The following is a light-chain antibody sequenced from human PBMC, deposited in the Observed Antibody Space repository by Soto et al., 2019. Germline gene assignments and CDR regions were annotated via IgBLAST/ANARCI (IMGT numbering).Light chain of an antibody. CDR3: QQYEKWPPSIT. Sequence: IVVTQSPSTLSVSPGARVTLSCRSSQPVNNNLAWYQHKPGQAPRLLIYGASTRATGISARFSGGGSGTEFTLTISSLQSEDFALYFCQQYEKWPPSITFGQGTRLENK. CDR1: QPVNNN. V-gene: IGKV3-15*01. CDR2: GAS. J-gene: IGKJ5*01.